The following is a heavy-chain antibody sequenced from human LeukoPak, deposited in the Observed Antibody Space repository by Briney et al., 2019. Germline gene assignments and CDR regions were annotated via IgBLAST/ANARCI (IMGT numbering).Heavy chain of an antibody. CDR2: IYYSGST. J-gene: IGHJ5*02. D-gene: IGHD3-22*01. CDR3: ARRGFYYDSSGYYRSDWFDP. V-gene: IGHV4-59*08. Sequence: SETLSLTCTVSGGSISSYYWSWIRQPPGKGLEWIGYIYYSGSTNYNPSLKSRVTISVDTSKNQFSLKLGSVTAADTAVYYCARRGFYYDSSGYYRSDWFDPWGQGTLVTVSS. CDR1: GGSISSYY.